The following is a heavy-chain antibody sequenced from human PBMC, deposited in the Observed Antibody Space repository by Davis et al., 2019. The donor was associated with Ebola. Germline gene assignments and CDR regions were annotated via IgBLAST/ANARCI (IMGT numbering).Heavy chain of an antibody. CDR2: IIPILGTA. D-gene: IGHD4-23*01. Sequence: SVKVSCKASGGTFSSYAISWARQAPGQGLEWMGRIIPILGTANYAQKFQGRVTITADKSTSTAYMELRSLRSDDTAVYYCARDAFMGVVTPGYYYYYGMDVWGQGTTVTVSS. J-gene: IGHJ6*02. CDR3: ARDAFMGVVTPGYYYYYGMDV. CDR1: GGTFSSYA. V-gene: IGHV1-69*04.